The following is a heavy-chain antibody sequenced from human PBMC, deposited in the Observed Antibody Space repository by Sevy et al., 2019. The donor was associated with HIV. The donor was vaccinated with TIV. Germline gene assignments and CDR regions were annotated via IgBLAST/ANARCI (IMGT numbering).Heavy chain of an antibody. CDR1: GFPFSNYE. CDR3: ARDIPVAAVDY. CDR2: ISTSVSRV. J-gene: IGHJ4*02. Sequence: GSLRLSCAASGFPFSNYEMNWVRQAPGKGLEWVAFISTSVSRVFYADSVKGRFTISRDNARNSLYLQMDNLRVEDTALYYCARDIPVAAVDYWGQGTLVTVSS. V-gene: IGHV3-48*03. D-gene: IGHD6-13*01.